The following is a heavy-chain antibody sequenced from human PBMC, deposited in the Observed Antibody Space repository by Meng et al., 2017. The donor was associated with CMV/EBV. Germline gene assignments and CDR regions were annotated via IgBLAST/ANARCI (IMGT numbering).Heavy chain of an antibody. Sequence: VYGGSCSGYYWSWIRQPPGKGLEWIGEINHSGSTNYNPSLKSRVTISVDTSKNQFSLKLSSVTAADTAVYYCARFPRYSSSWYIVDYWGQGTLVTVSS. CDR3: ARFPRYSSSWYIVDY. CDR2: INHSGST. V-gene: IGHV4-34*01. CDR1: GGSCSGYY. J-gene: IGHJ4*02. D-gene: IGHD6-13*01.